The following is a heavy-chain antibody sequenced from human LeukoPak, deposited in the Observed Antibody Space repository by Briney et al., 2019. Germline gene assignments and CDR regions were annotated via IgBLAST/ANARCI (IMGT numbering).Heavy chain of an antibody. D-gene: IGHD3-22*01. V-gene: IGHV4-31*03. J-gene: IGHJ5*02. CDR3: ARDGDYYDSSPLYRWFDP. CDR2: IYYSGST. CDR1: GGSISSGGYY. Sequence: PSETLPLTCTVSGGSISSGGYYWSWIRQHPGKGLEWIGYIYYSGSTYYNPSLKSRVTISVDTSKNQFSLKLSSVTAADTAVYYCARDGDYYDSSPLYRWFDPWGQGTLVTVSS.